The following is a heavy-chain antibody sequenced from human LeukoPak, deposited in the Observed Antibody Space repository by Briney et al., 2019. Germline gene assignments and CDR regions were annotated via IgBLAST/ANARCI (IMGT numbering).Heavy chain of an antibody. D-gene: IGHD4-17*01. CDR2: ITSSGST. CDR3: AEDLYGDYDFDC. Sequence: PGASLRLSCAASGFTFNNYDMNWVRQAPGKGLEWVSVITSSGSTYYADSVKGRFTISRDNSKNTLYLQMNSLRAEDTAIYYCAEDLYGDYDFDCWGRGTLVTVSS. V-gene: IGHV3-23*01. J-gene: IGHJ4*02. CDR1: GFTFNNYD.